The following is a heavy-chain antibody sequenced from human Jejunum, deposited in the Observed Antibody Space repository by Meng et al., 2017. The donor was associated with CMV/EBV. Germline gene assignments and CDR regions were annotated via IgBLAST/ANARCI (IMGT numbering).Heavy chain of an antibody. V-gene: IGHV4-59*01. CDR3: AGTATTGATRGMDV. Sequence: SGASINNFYWSLIRQPPWKGLEWIGYIYYSGSTNYDPSLNSRVTFSLDTSKNQFSLKLYSVTAADTAVYYCAGTATTGATRGMDVWGQGTTVTVSS. CDR1: GASINNFY. CDR2: IYYSGST. J-gene: IGHJ6*02. D-gene: IGHD1-1*01.